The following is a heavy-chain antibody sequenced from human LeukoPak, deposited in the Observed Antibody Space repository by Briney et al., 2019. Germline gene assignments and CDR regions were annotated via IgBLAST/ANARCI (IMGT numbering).Heavy chain of an antibody. Sequence: SETLSLTCAVYGGSFYGYFWSWIRQPPGKGLEWIGEINHSGSPNYNPSLKSRVTISVDTSKNQVSLKLNSVTAADTAVYYCARGPDSGSYYAWFDPWGQGTLVTVSS. V-gene: IGHV4-34*01. J-gene: IGHJ5*02. CDR1: GGSFYGYF. CDR3: ARGPDSGSYYAWFDP. D-gene: IGHD3-10*01. CDR2: INHSGSP.